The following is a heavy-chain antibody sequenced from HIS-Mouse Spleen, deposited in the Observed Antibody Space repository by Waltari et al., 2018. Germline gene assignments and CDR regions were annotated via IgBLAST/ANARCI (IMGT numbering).Heavy chain of an antibody. CDR3: ARGCRITIFGVVHDAFDI. V-gene: IGHV1-8*01. CDR2: MNPNRGNT. D-gene: IGHD3-3*01. J-gene: IGHJ3*02. Sequence: QVQLVQSGSEVKKPGASVKVSCKASGYTLTSYDINWVRQLTEQGLEWMGWMNPNRGNTGYAQKFQGRVTMTRNTSISTAYMELSRLISEDTAVYYCARGCRITIFGVVHDAFDIWGQGTMVTVSS. CDR1: GYTLTSYD.